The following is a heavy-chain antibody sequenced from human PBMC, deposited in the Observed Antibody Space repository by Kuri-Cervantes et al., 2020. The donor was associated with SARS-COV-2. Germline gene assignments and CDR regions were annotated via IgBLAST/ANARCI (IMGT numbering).Heavy chain of an antibody. Sequence: GESLKISCAASGFTFNSYSMNRVRQAPGKGLEWVSSISSSSNGYIYYADSVKGRFTVSRDNAKDSLYLQMNSLRTEDTAVYYCARDWGPTDYWGQGTLVTVSS. J-gene: IGHJ4*02. V-gene: IGHV3-21*01. D-gene: IGHD3-16*01. CDR3: ARDWGPTDY. CDR2: ISSSSNGYI. CDR1: GFTFNSYS.